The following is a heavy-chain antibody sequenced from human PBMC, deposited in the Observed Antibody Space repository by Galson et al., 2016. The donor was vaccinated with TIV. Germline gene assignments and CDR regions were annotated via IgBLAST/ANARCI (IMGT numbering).Heavy chain of an antibody. V-gene: IGHV3-7*03. CDR1: GFTFSSFW. CDR3: ARGRSGYFDY. CDR2: IKQDGSER. Sequence: SLRLSCAASGFTFSSFWMSWVRQAPGEGLEWVTNIKQDGSERYYVDSVKGRFIISRDNAKNSVYLQMNSLRVEDTAVYYCARGRSGYFDYWGRGTLVAVSS. J-gene: IGHJ4*02. D-gene: IGHD3-3*01.